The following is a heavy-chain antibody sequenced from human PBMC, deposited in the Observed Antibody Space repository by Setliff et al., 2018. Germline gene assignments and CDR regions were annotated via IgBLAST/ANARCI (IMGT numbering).Heavy chain of an antibody. CDR3: ARDQWVRSPPLYFSYSMDV. CDR1: GGSIINSYY. V-gene: IGHV4-4*07. D-gene: IGHD5-12*01. CDR2: ISTSGST. J-gene: IGHJ6*02. Sequence: SDTLSLTCTVSGGSIINSYYWSWIRQPAGKGLEWIGRISTSGSTNYNPSLKSRVTVSLDTSKNQFSLKLTSVTAADTAVYYCARDQWVRSPPLYFSYSMDVWGQGTTVTVSS.